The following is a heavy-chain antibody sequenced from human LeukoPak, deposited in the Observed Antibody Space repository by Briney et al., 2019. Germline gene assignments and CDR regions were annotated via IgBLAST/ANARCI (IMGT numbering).Heavy chain of an antibody. D-gene: IGHD2-2*01. J-gene: IGHJ4*02. CDR1: GGSISSYY. Sequence: KPSETLSLTXTVSGGSISSYYWSWIRQPPGKGLEWIGYIYYSGSTNYNPSLKSRVTISVDTSKNQFSLKLSSVTAADTAVYYCASQYCSSTSCPKEDYWGQGTLVTVSS. CDR3: ASQYCSSTSCPKEDY. V-gene: IGHV4-59*12. CDR2: IYYSGST.